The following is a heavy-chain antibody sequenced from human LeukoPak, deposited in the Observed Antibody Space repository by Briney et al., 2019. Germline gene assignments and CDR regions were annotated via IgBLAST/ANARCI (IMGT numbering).Heavy chain of an antibody. CDR1: GDSVSRAGTA. CDR3: VRDQRDTNLYYYAMHV. D-gene: IGHD2-8*01. V-gene: IGHV6-1*01. CDR2: TYYRPKWYN. J-gene: IGHJ6*02. Sequence: SQTLSLTCAISGDSVSRAGTAWSWIRQSPSRGLEWLGRTYYRPKWYNDYAVSVRSRISINPDTSKNQFSLQLNSVTPEDTAVYYCVRDQRDTNLYYYAMHVWGQGTTVTVSS.